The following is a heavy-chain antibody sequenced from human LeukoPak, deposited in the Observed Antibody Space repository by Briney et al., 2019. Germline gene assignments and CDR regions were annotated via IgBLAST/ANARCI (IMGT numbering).Heavy chain of an antibody. D-gene: IGHD2-15*01. Sequence: GRSLRLSCAASGFTFSSYGMHWVRQAPGKGLEWVAVISYDGSNKYYVDSVKGRFTISRDNSKNTLYLQMNSLRAEDTAVYYCAKGPHAATLVYWGQGTLVTVSS. V-gene: IGHV3-30*18. CDR2: ISYDGSNK. J-gene: IGHJ4*02. CDR3: AKGPHAATLVY. CDR1: GFTFSSYG.